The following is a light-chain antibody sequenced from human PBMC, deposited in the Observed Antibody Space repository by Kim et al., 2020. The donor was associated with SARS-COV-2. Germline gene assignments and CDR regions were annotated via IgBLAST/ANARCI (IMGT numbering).Light chain of an antibody. V-gene: IGKV3-20*01. CDR3: QQYGSSPQYT. J-gene: IGKJ2*01. CDR1: QSVSSSY. Sequence: SPGERPTLSCRASQSVSSSYLAWYQQKPGQAPRLLIYGASSRATGIPDRFSGSGSGTDFTLTISRLEPEDFAVYYCQQYGSSPQYTFGQGTKLEI. CDR2: GAS.